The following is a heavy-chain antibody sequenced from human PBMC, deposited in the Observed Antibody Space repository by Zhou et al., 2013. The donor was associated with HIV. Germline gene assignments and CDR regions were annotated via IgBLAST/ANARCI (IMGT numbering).Heavy chain of an antibody. D-gene: IGHD2-2*01. CDR1: GYTFTSYF. CDR2: INPSGGST. V-gene: IGHV1-46*01. Sequence: QVQLVQSGAEVKQPGASVNLSCEASGYTFTSYFIFWVRQAPGQGPEWMGVINPSGGSTTYAQKFQGRVTMTRDPSTSTVYMGLSGLRSEDTAVYYCARGSSTSCPFCSFDYWGQGTLVTVSS. J-gene: IGHJ4*02. CDR3: ARGSSTSCPFCSFDY.